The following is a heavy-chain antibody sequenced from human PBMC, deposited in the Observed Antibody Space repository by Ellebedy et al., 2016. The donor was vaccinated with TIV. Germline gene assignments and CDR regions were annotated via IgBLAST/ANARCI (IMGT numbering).Heavy chain of an antibody. V-gene: IGHV3-7*02. CDR2: IKGDGSEK. Sequence: PGGSLRLSCAASGFTFSIYWMTWVRQGPGKGLEYVANIKGDGSEKSYVDSVKGRFTISRDNAKTSLYLQMNSLRAEDTAVYYCARGSKQWLVVDYWGQGTLVTVSS. CDR3: ARGSKQWLVVDY. CDR1: GFTFSIYW. D-gene: IGHD6-19*01. J-gene: IGHJ4*02.